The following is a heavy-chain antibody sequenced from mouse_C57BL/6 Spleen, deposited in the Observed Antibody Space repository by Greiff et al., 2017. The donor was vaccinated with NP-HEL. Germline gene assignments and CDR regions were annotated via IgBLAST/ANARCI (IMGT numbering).Heavy chain of an antibody. CDR3: ARDRIFDYYGIIDY. J-gene: IGHJ2*01. D-gene: IGHD1-1*01. V-gene: IGHV1-59*01. CDR1: GYAFSSYW. Sequence: QVQLQQSGAELVKPGASVKISCKASGYAFSSYWMNWVKQRPGQGLEWIGVIDPSDSYTNYNQKFKGKATLTVDTSSSTACMQLSSLTSEDSAVYYSARDRIFDYYGIIDYWGQGTTLTVSS. CDR2: IDPSDSYT.